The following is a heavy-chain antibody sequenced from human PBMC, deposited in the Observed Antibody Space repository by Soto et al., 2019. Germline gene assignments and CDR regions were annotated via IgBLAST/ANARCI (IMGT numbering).Heavy chain of an antibody. CDR2: INYSGST. J-gene: IGHJ5*02. CDR3: SRRAPEGFDP. V-gene: IGHV4-39*01. Sequence: SETLSLTCGVSGGSFGSSAYYWGWIRQAPGKGLERIGSINYSGSTYYNPSLKSRVTISVDTSRNQFSLKLSSVTAADTALYYCSRRAPEGFDPWGQGTLVTVSS. CDR1: GGSFGSSAYY.